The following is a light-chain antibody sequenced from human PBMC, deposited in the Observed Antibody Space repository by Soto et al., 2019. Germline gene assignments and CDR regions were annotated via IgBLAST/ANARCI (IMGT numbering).Light chain of an antibody. CDR2: EVS. Sequence: QSVLTQPASVSGSPGQSITISCTGSSSDVGGYNDVSWYQQHPGKAPKLMIYEVSHRPSGVSNRLSGSKSGNTASLTISGLQAEDEADYYCSSYTSSSTLVFGTGTKVTVL. V-gene: IGLV2-14*01. J-gene: IGLJ1*01. CDR3: SSYTSSSTLV. CDR1: SSDVGGYND.